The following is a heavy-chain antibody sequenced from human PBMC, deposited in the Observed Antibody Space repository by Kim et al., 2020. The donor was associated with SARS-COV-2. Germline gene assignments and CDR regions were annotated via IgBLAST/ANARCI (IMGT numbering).Heavy chain of an antibody. J-gene: IGHJ4*02. CDR3: AKSDRDGDY. V-gene: IGHV3-33*06. CDR1: GFSFSNYG. Sequence: GGSLRLSCAASGFSFSNYGMHWVRQAPGKGLEWVAVIWYDGSNKYYTDSVKGRFTISRDNSKNTLYLQMNSLRAEDTAVYYCAKSDRDGDYWGQGTLVTVSS. D-gene: IGHD3-22*01. CDR2: IWYDGSNK.